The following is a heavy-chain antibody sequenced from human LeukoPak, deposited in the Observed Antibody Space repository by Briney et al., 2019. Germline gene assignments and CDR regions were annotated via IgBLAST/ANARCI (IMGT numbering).Heavy chain of an antibody. Sequence: GASVKVSCKASGYTFTGYYMHWVRQAPGQGLEWMGWINSNSGGTNYAQKFQGRVTMTRDASISTAYMELSRLRSDDTAVYYCARVGLRSSGSYSHAAPDYWGQGTLVTVSS. J-gene: IGHJ4*02. CDR2: INSNSGGT. D-gene: IGHD3-10*01. CDR3: ARVGLRSSGSYSHAAPDY. V-gene: IGHV1-2*02. CDR1: GYTFTGYY.